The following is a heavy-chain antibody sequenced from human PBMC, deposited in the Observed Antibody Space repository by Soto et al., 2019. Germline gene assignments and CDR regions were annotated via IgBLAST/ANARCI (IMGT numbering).Heavy chain of an antibody. CDR2: IIPILGIA. V-gene: IGHV1-69*02. D-gene: IGHD6-13*01. J-gene: IGHJ4*02. CDR1: GGTFSSYT. CDR3: ASGEPGIAAAGTFGTLRGYYFDY. Sequence: QVQLVQSGAEVKKPGSSVKVSCKASGGTFSSYTISWVRQAPGQGLEWMGRIIPILGIANYAQKFQGRVKITGDKSTSTAYMELSSLRSEDTAVYYCASGEPGIAAAGTFGTLRGYYFDYWGQGTLVTVSS.